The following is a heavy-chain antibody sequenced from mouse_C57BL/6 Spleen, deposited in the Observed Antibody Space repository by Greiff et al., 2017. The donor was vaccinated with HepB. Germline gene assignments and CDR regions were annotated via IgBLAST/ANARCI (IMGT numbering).Heavy chain of an antibody. D-gene: IGHD2-4*01. Sequence: VQGVESGAELVKPGASVKMSCKASGYTFTTYPIEWMKQNHGKSLEWIGNFHPYNDDTKYNEKFKGKATLTVEKSSSTVYLELSRLTSDDSAVYYCARGYDYDGTYYAMDYWGQGTSVTVSS. CDR1: GYTFTTYP. CDR3: ARGYDYDGTYYAMDY. J-gene: IGHJ4*01. V-gene: IGHV1-47*01. CDR2: FHPYNDDT.